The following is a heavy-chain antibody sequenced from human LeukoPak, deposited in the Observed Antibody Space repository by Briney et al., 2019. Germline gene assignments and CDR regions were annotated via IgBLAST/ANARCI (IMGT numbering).Heavy chain of an antibody. CDR1: GYTFTDYY. CDR3: ARDRFIAVAGTTYAFDI. CDR2: INPNSGGT. J-gene: IGHJ3*02. V-gene: IGHV1-2*02. Sequence: ASVKVSCKASGYTFTDYYMHWVRQAPGQGLEWMGWINPNSGGTGYAQRFQGGVTMTRDTSISTAYMELSRLKSDDTAVYYCARDRFIAVAGTTYAFDIWGQGTMVTVSS. D-gene: IGHD6-19*01.